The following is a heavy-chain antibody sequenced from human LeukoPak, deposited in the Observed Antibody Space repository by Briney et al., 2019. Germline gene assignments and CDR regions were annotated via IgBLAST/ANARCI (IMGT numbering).Heavy chain of an antibody. CDR2: IYYSGST. CDR1: GFTFSSYA. CDR3: ARGSSPVGATDH. Sequence: GSLRLSCVASGFTFSSYAMNWVRQPPGKGLEWIGYIYYSGSTNYNPSLKSRVTISEDTSKKQFSLKVSSVTAADTAVYYCARGSSPVGATDHWGQGTLVTVSS. V-gene: IGHV4-59*01. J-gene: IGHJ4*02. D-gene: IGHD1-26*01.